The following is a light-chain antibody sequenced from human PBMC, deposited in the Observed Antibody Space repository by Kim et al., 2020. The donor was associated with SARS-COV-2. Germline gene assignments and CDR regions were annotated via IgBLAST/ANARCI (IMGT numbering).Light chain of an antibody. CDR3: QQYNSWYT. CDR2: GAS. V-gene: IGKV3-15*01. J-gene: IGKJ2*01. CDR1: QSVSNN. Sequence: EILMTQSPATLSVSPGERATLSCRASQSVSNNLAWYQQKLGQAPRLLVHGASTRATGIPARFSGSGFGTDFTLTISSLQSEDFAVYYCQQYNSWYTVGQGTKLEI.